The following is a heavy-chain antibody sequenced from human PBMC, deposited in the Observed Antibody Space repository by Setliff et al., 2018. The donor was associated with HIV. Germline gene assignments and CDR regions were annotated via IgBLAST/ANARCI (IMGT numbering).Heavy chain of an antibody. D-gene: IGHD2-2*02. CDR3: ARDALIVVVPAAIGFDP. CDR2: ISSSSSYI. Sequence: GGSLRLSCAASRFTFSTYEMNWVRQAPGKGLEWVSSISSSSSYIYYADSVKGRFTISRDNAKNSLYLQMNSLRADDTAVYYCARDALIVVVPAAIGFDPWGQGTLVTVSS. J-gene: IGHJ5*02. V-gene: IGHV3-21*01. CDR1: RFTFSTYE.